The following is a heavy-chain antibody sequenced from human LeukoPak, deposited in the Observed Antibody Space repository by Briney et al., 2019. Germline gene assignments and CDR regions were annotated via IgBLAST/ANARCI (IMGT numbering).Heavy chain of an antibody. CDR3: ARGLGCGGSSSCWFDP. J-gene: IGHJ5*02. CDR1: GGSISSGGYY. V-gene: IGHV4-30-2*01. D-gene: IGHD6-6*01. Sequence: PSQTLSLTCTVSGGSISSGGYYWSWIRQPPGKGLEWIGYIYHSGSTYYNPSLKSRVTISVDRSKNQFSLKLSSVTAADTAVYYCARGLGCGGSSSCWFDPWGQGTLVTVSS. CDR2: IYHSGST.